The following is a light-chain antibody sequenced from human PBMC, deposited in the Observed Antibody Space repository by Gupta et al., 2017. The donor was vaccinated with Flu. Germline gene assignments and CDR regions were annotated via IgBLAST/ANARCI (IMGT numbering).Light chain of an antibody. CDR2: GVT. CDR1: TRDVGNYDY. Sequence: TTRDVGNYDYVSWYQQHPGKAPKHMIYGVTERPSGVPDRFSGSKSGNTASLTISGLQAEDEAFDYCCSYAGTFTFVFGGGTRLTVL. CDR3: CSYAGTFTFV. V-gene: IGLV2-11*01. J-gene: IGLJ2*01.